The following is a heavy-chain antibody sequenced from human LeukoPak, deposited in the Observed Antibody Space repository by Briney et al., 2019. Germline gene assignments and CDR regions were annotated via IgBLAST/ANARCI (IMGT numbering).Heavy chain of an antibody. D-gene: IGHD1-26*01. CDR1: GGTFSSYA. J-gene: IGHJ6*02. CDR3: ASVSGSYSTAPRHHGYYYYYGMDV. V-gene: IGHV1-69*13. CDR2: IIPIFGTA. Sequence: SVKVSCKASGGTFSSYAISWVRQAPGQGLEWMGGIIPIFGTANYAQKFQGRVTITADESTSTAYMELSSLRSEDTAVYYCASVSGSYSTAPRHHGYYYYYGMDVWGQGTTVTVSS.